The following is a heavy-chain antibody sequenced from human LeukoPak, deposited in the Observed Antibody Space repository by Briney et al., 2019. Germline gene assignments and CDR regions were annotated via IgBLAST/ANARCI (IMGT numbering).Heavy chain of an antibody. V-gene: IGHV4-39*01. D-gene: IGHD3-3*01. CDR3: AVEGYYRYYYGMDV. J-gene: IGHJ6*02. CDR1: GGSISSSSYY. Sequence: PSETLSLTCTVSGGSISSSSYYWGWIRQPPGKGLEWIGSIYYSGSTYYNPSLKSRVTISVDTSKNQFSLKLSSVTAADTAVYYCAVEGYYRYYYGMDVWGQGTTVTVSS. CDR2: IYYSGST.